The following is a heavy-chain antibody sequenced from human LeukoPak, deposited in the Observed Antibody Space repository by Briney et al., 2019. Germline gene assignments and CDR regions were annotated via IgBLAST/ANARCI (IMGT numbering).Heavy chain of an antibody. V-gene: IGHV1-69*05. CDR2: IIPIFGTA. Sequence: SVKVSCKASGGTFSSYAISWVRQAPGQGLEWMGGIIPIFGTANYAQKFQGRVTITTDESTSTAYMELSSLRSEDTAVYYCARSGSSRDAFDVWGQGTMVTVSS. CDR3: ARSGSSRDAFDV. D-gene: IGHD1-26*01. CDR1: GGTFSSYA. J-gene: IGHJ3*01.